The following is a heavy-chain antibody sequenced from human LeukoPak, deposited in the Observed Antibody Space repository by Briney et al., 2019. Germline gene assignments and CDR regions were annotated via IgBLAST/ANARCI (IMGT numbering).Heavy chain of an antibody. CDR2: IFRGGST. CDR3: ARYDSRGSGSTQLEY. Sequence: PAETLSRTCAVSGYSISIAYYWGWIRQPPGKGLEWIGRIFRGGSTSYNPSLMSRLTMSMDTSKNQFSLQLTSVTAADTAVYYCARYDSRGSGSTQLEYWGQGILVTISS. CDR1: GYSISIAYY. V-gene: IGHV4-38-2*01. D-gene: IGHD3-3*01. J-gene: IGHJ4*02.